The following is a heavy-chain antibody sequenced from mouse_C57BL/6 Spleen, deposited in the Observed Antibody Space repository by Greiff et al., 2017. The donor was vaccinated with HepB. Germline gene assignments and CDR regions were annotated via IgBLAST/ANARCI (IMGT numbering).Heavy chain of an antibody. CDR2: IDPSDSYT. J-gene: IGHJ2*01. V-gene: IGHV1-59*01. CDR3: ATVTTVDYFDY. CDR1: GYTFTSYW. D-gene: IGHD1-1*01. Sequence: QVQLQQPGAELVRPGTSVKLSCKASGYTFTSYWMHWVKQRPGQGLEWIGVIDPSDSYTNYNQKFKGKATLTVDTSSRTAYMQLSSLTSEDSAVYYCATVTTVDYFDYWGQGTTLTVSS.